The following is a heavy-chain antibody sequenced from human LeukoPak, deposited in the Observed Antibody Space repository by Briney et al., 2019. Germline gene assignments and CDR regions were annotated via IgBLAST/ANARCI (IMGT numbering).Heavy chain of an antibody. CDR1: GDSISSGDYY. V-gene: IGHV4-61*02. CDR2: ISSSGST. CDR3: ARDRIAVADPPNWFDP. Sequence: SETLSLTCTVSGDSISSGDYYWSWIRQPAGKGLEWIGRISSSGSTNYNPSLKSRVTISVDTSKNQFSLKLSSVTAADTAVYYCARDRIAVADPPNWFDPWGQGTLVTVSS. D-gene: IGHD6-19*01. J-gene: IGHJ5*02.